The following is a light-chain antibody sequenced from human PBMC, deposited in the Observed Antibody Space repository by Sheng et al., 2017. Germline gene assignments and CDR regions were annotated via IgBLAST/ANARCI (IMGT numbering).Light chain of an antibody. Sequence: QSVVTQPPSASGTPGQSVTISCSGSDSTIGRNTVNWYQQLPGRAPRLLIFKTDQRPSGVPDRFSGSKSGTSASLAITGLQSEDEADYYCATYDXTLRRYFFGGGTKLTVL. CDR2: KTD. J-gene: IGLJ2*01. CDR3: ATYDXTLRRYF. CDR1: DSTIGRNT. V-gene: IGLV1-44*01.